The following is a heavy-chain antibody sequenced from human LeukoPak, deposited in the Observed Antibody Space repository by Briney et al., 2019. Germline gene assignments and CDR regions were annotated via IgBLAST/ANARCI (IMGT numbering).Heavy chain of an antibody. CDR2: ICGSTGYT. CDR1: AVSFSVYY. J-gene: IGHJ5*02. V-gene: IGHV3-11*06. CDR3: ARARYCSGGSCRGRINWFDP. D-gene: IGHD2-15*01. Sequence: GGALRLSCAPPAVSFSVYYMCWVPHAQGEGLGWVSYICGSTGYTNYADSVKGRFTISRDNAKNSLYLQMNSLRAEDTAVYYCARARYCSGGSCRGRINWFDPWGQGTLVTVSS.